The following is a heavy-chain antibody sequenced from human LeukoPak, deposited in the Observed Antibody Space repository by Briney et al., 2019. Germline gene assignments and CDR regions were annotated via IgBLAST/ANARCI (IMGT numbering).Heavy chain of an antibody. V-gene: IGHV4-4*02. CDR2: IYHSGST. J-gene: IGHJ6*04. CDR3: ARKGYSYGFPYCYYGMDV. CDR1: GGSISSSNW. D-gene: IGHD5-18*01. Sequence: SETLSLTCAVSGGSISSSNWWSWVRQPPGKGLEWIGEIYHSGSTNYNPSLKSRVTISVDKSKNQFSLKLSSVTAADTAVYYCARKGYSYGFPYCYYGMDVWGNGTTVTVSS.